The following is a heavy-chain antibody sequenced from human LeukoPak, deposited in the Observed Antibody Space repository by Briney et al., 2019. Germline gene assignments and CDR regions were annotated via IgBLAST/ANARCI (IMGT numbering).Heavy chain of an antibody. Sequence: PGGSLRLSFAASGFTFSPYWLSWVRQAPGKGREWVANIRQDGSETYYADSAKGRFTISRDNAKNSLYLQLNSLTAEDTAVYYCARVAVIFQYYMDVWGRGTTVTVSS. D-gene: IGHD2-15*01. J-gene: IGHJ6*03. CDR2: IRQDGSET. V-gene: IGHV3-7*01. CDR3: ARVAVIFQYYMDV. CDR1: GFTFSPYW.